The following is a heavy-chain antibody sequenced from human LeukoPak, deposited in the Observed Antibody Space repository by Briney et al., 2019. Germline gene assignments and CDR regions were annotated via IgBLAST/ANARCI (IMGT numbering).Heavy chain of an antibody. CDR1: GGTFSSYA. J-gene: IGHJ5*02. CDR2: IIPIFGTA. Sequence: SVKVSCKASGGTFSSYAISWVRQAPGQGLEWMGGIIPIFGTANYAQKFQGRVTITADESTSTAYMELSSLRSEDTAVYYCARDNNILTGYYPRAQNWFDPWGQGTLVTVYS. V-gene: IGHV1-69*13. D-gene: IGHD3-9*01. CDR3: ARDNNILTGYYPRAQNWFDP.